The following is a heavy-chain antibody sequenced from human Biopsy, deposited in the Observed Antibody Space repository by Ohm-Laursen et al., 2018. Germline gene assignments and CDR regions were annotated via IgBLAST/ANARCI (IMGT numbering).Heavy chain of an antibody. D-gene: IGHD3-9*01. CDR3: ATKLTGYFDH. Sequence: ASVKVSCKVSGDTFSNYGVNWVRQAPGQGLEWLGRNIPILGTGNYAQNFQDRVTVASDTSTSTATMELSSLRSDDTAVYYCATKLTGYFDHWGQGTLVIVSS. CDR1: GDTFSNYG. J-gene: IGHJ4*02. CDR2: NIPILGTG. V-gene: IGHV1-69*06.